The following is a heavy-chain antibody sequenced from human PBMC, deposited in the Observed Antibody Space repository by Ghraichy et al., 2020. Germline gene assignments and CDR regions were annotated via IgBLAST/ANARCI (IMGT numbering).Heavy chain of an antibody. CDR1: GFTFSSYG. Sequence: GGSLRLSCAASGFTFSSYGMHWVRQAPGKGLEWVGVISYEGSNKYYADPVKGRFIISRDNSKNTLYLQMNSLRGEDTAVYYCAKSAPMNYYDGSGPVDYWGQGTLVTVSS. J-gene: IGHJ4*02. CDR2: ISYEGSNK. D-gene: IGHD3-22*01. V-gene: IGHV3-30*18. CDR3: AKSAPMNYYDGSGPVDY.